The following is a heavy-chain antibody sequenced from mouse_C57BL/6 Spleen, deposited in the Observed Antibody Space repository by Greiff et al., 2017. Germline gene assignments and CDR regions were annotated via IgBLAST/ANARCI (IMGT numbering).Heavy chain of an antibody. Sequence: EVMLVESGGGLVQPGGSMKLSCVASGFTFSNYWMNWVRQSPEKGLEWVAQIRLKSDNYATHYAESVKGRFTISRDDSKSSVYLQMNNLRAEDTGIYYCTGRGDFDVWGTGTTVTVSS. CDR1: GFTFSNYW. CDR3: TGRGDFDV. J-gene: IGHJ1*03. V-gene: IGHV6-3*01. CDR2: IRLKSDNYAT.